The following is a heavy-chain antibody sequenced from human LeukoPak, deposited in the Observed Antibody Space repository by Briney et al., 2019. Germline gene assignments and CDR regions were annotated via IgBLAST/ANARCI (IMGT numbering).Heavy chain of an antibody. CDR1: GGSLSSYY. Sequence: SETLSLTCTVSGGSLSSYYWSWIRQPAGKGLEWIGRIFTSGSTNYNPSLKSRVTMSVDTSKNQFSLKLSSVTAADTAVYYWARALFKYDFWSGSSDAFDIWGQGTMVTVSS. D-gene: IGHD3-3*01. V-gene: IGHV4-4*07. J-gene: IGHJ3*02. CDR3: ARALFKYDFWSGSSDAFDI. CDR2: IFTSGST.